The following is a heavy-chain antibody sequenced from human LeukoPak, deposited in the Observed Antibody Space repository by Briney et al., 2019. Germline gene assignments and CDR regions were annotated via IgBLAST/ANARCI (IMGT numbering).Heavy chain of an antibody. Sequence: SETLSLTCTVSGGSISSGGYYWSWIRQHPGKGLEWLGYIYYSGSTYYNPSLKSRVTISVDTSKNQFSLKLSSVTAADTAVYYCARGIVGAPGATNWFDPWGQGTLVTVSS. V-gene: IGHV4-31*03. CDR1: GGSISSGGYY. J-gene: IGHJ5*02. D-gene: IGHD1-26*01. CDR2: IYYSGST. CDR3: ARGIVGAPGATNWFDP.